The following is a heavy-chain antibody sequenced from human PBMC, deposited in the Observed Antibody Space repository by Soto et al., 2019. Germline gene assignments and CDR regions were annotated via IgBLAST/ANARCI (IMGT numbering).Heavy chain of an antibody. Sequence: QVQLQQWGAGLLKPSETLSLTCAVYGGSFSGYYWSWIRQPPGKGLEWIGEINHSGSTNYNPSLKSRVTISVDTSKNQFALKLSSVTAADTAVYYCARTLPRRSLHVDYWGQGTLVTVSS. D-gene: IGHD1-26*01. J-gene: IGHJ4*02. CDR2: INHSGST. V-gene: IGHV4-34*01. CDR1: GGSFSGYY. CDR3: ARTLPRRSLHVDY.